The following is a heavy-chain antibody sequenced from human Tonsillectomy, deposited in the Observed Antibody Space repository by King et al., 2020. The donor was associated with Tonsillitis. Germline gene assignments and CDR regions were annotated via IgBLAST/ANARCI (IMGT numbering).Heavy chain of an antibody. CDR2: IYYSGST. Sequence: QLQESGPGLVKPSETLSLTCTVSGGSISSYYWSWLRPPPGKGLEWIGYIYYSGSTNYNPSLKSRVTISVDTSKNQFSLKLSSVTAADTAVYYCARFEYDFWNGGDWFDPWGQGTLVTVSS. D-gene: IGHD3-3*01. J-gene: IGHJ5*02. V-gene: IGHV4-59*01. CDR3: ARFEYDFWNGGDWFDP. CDR1: GGSISSYY.